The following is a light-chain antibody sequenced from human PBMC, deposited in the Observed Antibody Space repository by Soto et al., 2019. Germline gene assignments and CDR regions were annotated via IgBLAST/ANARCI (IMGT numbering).Light chain of an antibody. J-gene: IGLJ1*01. CDR2: EVS. V-gene: IGLV2-14*01. Sequence: QSALTQPASVSGSPGQSITISCTGTSSDVGGYNYVSWYQQHPGKAPKLIIYEVSNRPSGVSNRFSGSKSGNTASLTISGVQAEARADDNCNAYTCKSTGVCGSGT. CDR1: SSDVGGYNY. CDR3: NAYTCKSTGV.